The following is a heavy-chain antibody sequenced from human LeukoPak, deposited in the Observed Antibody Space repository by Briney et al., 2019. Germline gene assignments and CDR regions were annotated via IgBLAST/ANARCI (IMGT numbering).Heavy chain of an antibody. V-gene: IGHV4-61*02. D-gene: IGHD2-21*02. Sequence: SETLSLTCTVSGDSLSSGNYYWSWIRQPAGQRLEWIGRVFTSGSTDYNPSLKSRVTMLLDTSKNQFSLKLSSVTAADTAVYYCARGMAYCGGGCYYHPAPIYYYYGMDVWGQGTTVTVSS. CDR3: ARGMAYCGGGCYYHPAPIYYYYGMDV. CDR1: GDSLSSGNYY. CDR2: VFTSGST. J-gene: IGHJ6*02.